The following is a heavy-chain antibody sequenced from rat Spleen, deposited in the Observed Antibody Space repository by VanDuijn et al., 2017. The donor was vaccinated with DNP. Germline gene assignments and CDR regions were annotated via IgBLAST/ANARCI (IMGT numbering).Heavy chain of an antibody. D-gene: IGHD3-8*01. J-gene: IGHJ2*01. CDR2: ITNTGGST. V-gene: IGHV5-27*01. Sequence: EVQLVESDGGLVQPGRSLKLSCAASGFTFSNYYMAWVRQAPTKGLEWVASITNTGGSTYYLDSVMGRFTISRDNSKSTLYLQMDSLRSEDTATYYCTSNPHIRTAAPFDYWGQGVMVTVSS. CDR3: TSNPHIRTAAPFDY. CDR1: GFTFSNYY.